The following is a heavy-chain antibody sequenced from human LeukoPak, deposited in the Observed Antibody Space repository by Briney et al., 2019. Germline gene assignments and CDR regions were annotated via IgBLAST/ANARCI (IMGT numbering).Heavy chain of an antibody. CDR3: ARSGYSSGWHNYGYSEY. J-gene: IGHJ4*02. CDR2: ISGYNGNT. CDR1: GYTFNSSY. V-gene: IGHV1-18*04. Sequence: GASVKVSCKASGYTFNSSYMHWVRQAPGQGLEWMGWISGYNGNTNYAQKLQGRVTMTTDTSTSTAYMELRSLRSDDTAVYYCARSGYSSGWHNYGYSEYWGQGTLVTVSS. D-gene: IGHD6-19*01.